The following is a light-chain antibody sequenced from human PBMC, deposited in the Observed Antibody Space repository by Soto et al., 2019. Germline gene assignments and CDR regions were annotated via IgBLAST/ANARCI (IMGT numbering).Light chain of an antibody. CDR1: SGSIASNY. Sequence: NFMLTQPHSVSESPGKTVTISCTGSSGSIASNYVQWYQQRPGSAPTTVIYEDNQRPSGVPDRFSGSIDSSSNSASLTISGLKTEDEADYYCQSYDSSNPVVFGGGTK. J-gene: IGLJ2*01. CDR2: EDN. V-gene: IGLV6-57*02. CDR3: QSYDSSNPVV.